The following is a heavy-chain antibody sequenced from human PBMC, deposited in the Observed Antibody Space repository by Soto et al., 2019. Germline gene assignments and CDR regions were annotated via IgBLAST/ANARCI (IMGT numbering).Heavy chain of an antibody. CDR1: GGSISSGDYY. D-gene: IGHD3-3*01. V-gene: IGHV4-30-4*01. CDR3: ATGTSRAIFGVVITDWFDP. Sequence: PSETLSLTCTVSGGSISSGDYYWSWIRQPPGKGLEWIGYIYYSGSTYYNPSLKSRVTISVATSKNQFSLKLSSVTAADTAVYYSATGTSRAIFGVVITDWFDPWGQGTLVTVSS. J-gene: IGHJ5*02. CDR2: IYYSGST.